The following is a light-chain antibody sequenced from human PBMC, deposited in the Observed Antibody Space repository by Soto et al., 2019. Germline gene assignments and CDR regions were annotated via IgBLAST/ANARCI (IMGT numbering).Light chain of an antibody. Sequence: EIVLTQSPATLSLSPGERATLSCRASQSVNDYLAWYQQKHGQAPRLLISDASNRASGIPARFSGSGSGTDFTLTIGSLEPEDLAVYYCQQHTNWPLAFGGGTKVEIK. CDR1: QSVNDY. CDR2: DAS. CDR3: QQHTNWPLA. J-gene: IGKJ4*01. V-gene: IGKV3-11*01.